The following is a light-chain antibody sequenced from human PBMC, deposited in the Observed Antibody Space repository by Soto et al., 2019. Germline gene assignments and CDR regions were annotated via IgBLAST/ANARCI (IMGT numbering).Light chain of an antibody. J-gene: IGKJ4*01. CDR2: AAS. CDR3: QQLRMYPST. Sequence: IQLTQSPSSLSASVGDRVTITCRASQDIAIYLAWYQQKPGEAPKLLIYAASTLYGGVPSRFSGSGSGTDFPLPITSLQAEDFATYYCQQLRMYPSTFGGGTKVEIK. CDR1: QDIAIY. V-gene: IGKV1-9*01.